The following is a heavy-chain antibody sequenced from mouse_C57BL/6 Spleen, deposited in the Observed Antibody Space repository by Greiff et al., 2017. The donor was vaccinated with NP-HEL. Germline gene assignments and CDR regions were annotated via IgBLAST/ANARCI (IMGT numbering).Heavy chain of an antibody. Sequence: QVQLQQSGPELVKPGASVKISCKASGYAFSSSWMNWVKQRPGKGLEWIGRIYPGDGDTNYNGKFKGKATLTADKSSSTAYMQLSSLTSEDSAVYFCAKGWTGTGAYWGQGTLVTVSA. D-gene: IGHD4-1*01. CDR1: GYAFSSSW. J-gene: IGHJ3*01. CDR2: IYPGDGDT. V-gene: IGHV1-82*01. CDR3: AKGWTGTGAY.